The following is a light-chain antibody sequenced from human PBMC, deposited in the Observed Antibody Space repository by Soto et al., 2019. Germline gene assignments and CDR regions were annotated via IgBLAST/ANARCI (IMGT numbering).Light chain of an antibody. CDR3: QQYNNSPIT. V-gene: IGKV3-15*01. Sequence: EILMTQSPSTLAVSPGERATLSCRASQNILSNLDWYQQKPGQAPRLLIYGASTRATGIPARFSGSGSGTEFTLTISSLQSEDFEIYYCQQYNNSPITFGQGTRLEIK. J-gene: IGKJ5*01. CDR1: QNILSN. CDR2: GAS.